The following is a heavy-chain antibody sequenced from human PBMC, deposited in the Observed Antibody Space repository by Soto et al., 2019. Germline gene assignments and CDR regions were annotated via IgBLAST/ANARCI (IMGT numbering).Heavy chain of an antibody. V-gene: IGHV4-39*01. CDR2: IYYSGST. D-gene: IGHD4-4*01. CDR1: GGSISSSSYY. J-gene: IGHJ4*02. CDR3: ARVQYPKSPSFDY. Sequence: PAETLALTCTVSGGSISSSSYYWGWIRQPPGKGLEWIGSIYYSGSTYYNPSLKSRVTISVDTSKNQFSLKLSSVTAADTAVYYCARVQYPKSPSFDYWGQGTLVTVYS.